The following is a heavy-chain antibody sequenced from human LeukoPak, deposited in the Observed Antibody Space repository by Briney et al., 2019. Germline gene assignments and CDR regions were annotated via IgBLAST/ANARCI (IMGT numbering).Heavy chain of an antibody. CDR2: IYSGGST. J-gene: IGHJ6*03. Sequence: GGSLRLSCAASGFTVSSNYMSWVRQAPGKGLEWVSVIYSGGSTYYADSVKGRFTISRDNSKNTLYLQMNSLRAEDTAVYYCAKGYYGSGSHSYMDVWGKGTTVTISS. CDR1: GFTVSSNY. CDR3: AKGYYGSGSHSYMDV. V-gene: IGHV3-53*01. D-gene: IGHD3-10*01.